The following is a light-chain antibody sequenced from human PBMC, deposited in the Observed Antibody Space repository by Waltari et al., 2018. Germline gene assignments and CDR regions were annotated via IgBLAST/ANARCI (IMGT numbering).Light chain of an antibody. V-gene: IGKV3-11*01. Sequence: EVVLTQSPATLSLSPGESATHSCRASQRVSIYLGWNRQNPGQPPRLLINDATKRATGIPARFSGSGSGTDFTLTISSLEPEDFAVYYCQQRSKWPWTFGQGTKVEF. CDR3: QQRSKWPWT. CDR2: DAT. CDR1: QRVSIY. J-gene: IGKJ1*01.